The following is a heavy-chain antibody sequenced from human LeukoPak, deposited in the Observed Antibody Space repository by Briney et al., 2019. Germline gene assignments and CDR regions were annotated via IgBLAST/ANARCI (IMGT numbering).Heavy chain of an antibody. V-gene: IGHV3-30*02. D-gene: IGHD4/OR15-4a*01. Sequence: GGSLRLSCAPSGFTFSSYGMHWVRQAPVKGLEWVAFIRFDGSNRYYADSVKGRFTISRDNSKNTLYLQMNSLRAEDTAVYYCARRAGAYSHPYDYWGQGTLVTVSS. CDR3: ARRAGAYSHPYDY. CDR1: GFTFSSYG. CDR2: IRFDGSNR. J-gene: IGHJ4*02.